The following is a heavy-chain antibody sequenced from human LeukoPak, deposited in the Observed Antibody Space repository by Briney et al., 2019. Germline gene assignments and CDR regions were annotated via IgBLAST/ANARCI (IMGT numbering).Heavy chain of an antibody. CDR1: GGSISGYY. J-gene: IGHJ4*02. CDR3: ARYHCSTTTCYNFDY. CDR2: ILYTGST. Sequence: SETLSLTCTVSGGSISGYYRSWIRQPPGKGLEWIGYILYTGSTNHNPSLKSRVTISVDTSKDQFSLNLSSVTAADTAVYYCARYHCSTTTCYNFDYWGQGILVTVSS. V-gene: IGHV4-59*03. D-gene: IGHD2-2*02.